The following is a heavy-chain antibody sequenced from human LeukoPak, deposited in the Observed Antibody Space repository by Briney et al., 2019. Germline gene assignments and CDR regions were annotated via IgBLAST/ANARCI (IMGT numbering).Heavy chain of an antibody. Sequence: GGSLRLSCAASGFIFDDYGMSWVRQAPGKGLEWVSGITWNSGNTGYADSVKGRFTISRDNAKKSLFLQMNSLRAEDTAVYYCARVGPWVNPDYYYYMDVWGKGTTVTVSS. CDR1: GFIFDDYG. V-gene: IGHV3-20*04. CDR2: ITWNSGNT. D-gene: IGHD1-14*01. CDR3: ARVGPWVNPDYYYYMDV. J-gene: IGHJ6*03.